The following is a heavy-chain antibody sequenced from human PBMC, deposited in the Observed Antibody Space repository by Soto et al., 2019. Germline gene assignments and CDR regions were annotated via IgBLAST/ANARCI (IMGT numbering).Heavy chain of an antibody. CDR1: GFSFSVPW. V-gene: IGHV3-7*01. J-gene: IGHJ4*02. Sequence: GGSLRLSCEASGFSFSVPWMTWVRQAPGKGLEWVANIKQDGGEKNYVDSVMGRFTISRDNAKNSLYLHMNSLRAEDTAVYYCVRDARNLGLWGQGTLVTVSS. CDR3: VRDARNLGL. CDR2: IKQDGGEK.